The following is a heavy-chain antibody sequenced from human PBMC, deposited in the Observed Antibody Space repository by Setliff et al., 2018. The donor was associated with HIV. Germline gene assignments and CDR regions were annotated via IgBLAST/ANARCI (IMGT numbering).Heavy chain of an antibody. J-gene: IGHJ4*02. Sequence: GASVKVSCKASGYTFTSYGISWVRQAPGQGLEWMGWISAYNGNTKYSQKLQGRITMTTDTSTSTAYMELRSLRSDDTAVYYCARLRIGSSSWRQLDYWGQGTLVTVSS. CDR2: ISAYNGNT. CDR1: GYTFTSYG. D-gene: IGHD6-13*01. V-gene: IGHV1-18*01. CDR3: ARLRIGSSSWRQLDY.